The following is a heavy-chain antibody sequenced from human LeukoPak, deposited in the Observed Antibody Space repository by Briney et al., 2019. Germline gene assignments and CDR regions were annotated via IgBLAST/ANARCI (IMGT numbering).Heavy chain of an antibody. CDR2: ISSSSSYI. V-gene: IGHV3-21*01. D-gene: IGHD3-22*01. CDR1: GFTFSSYS. J-gene: IGHJ4*02. CDR3: ARASSGYYSTTFDY. Sequence: GGSLRLSCAASGFTFSSYSMNWVRQAPGKGLEWVSSISSSSSYIYYADSVKGRFTISRDNAKNSLYLQMDSLRAEDTAVYYCARASSGYYSTTFDYWGQGTLVTVSS.